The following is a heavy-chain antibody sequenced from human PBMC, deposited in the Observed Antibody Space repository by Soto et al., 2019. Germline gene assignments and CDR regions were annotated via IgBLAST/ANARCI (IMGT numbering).Heavy chain of an antibody. J-gene: IGHJ5*02. Sequence: ASVKVSCKASGYTFTGYYMHWVRQAPGQGLEWMGWISPNSGGTNYAQKFQGWVTMTTDTSTSTAYMELRSLRSDDTAVYYCARGVGSGSYYNQYNWFDPWGQGTLVTVSS. CDR1: GYTFTGYY. D-gene: IGHD3-10*01. CDR3: ARGVGSGSYYNQYNWFDP. CDR2: ISPNSGGT. V-gene: IGHV1-2*04.